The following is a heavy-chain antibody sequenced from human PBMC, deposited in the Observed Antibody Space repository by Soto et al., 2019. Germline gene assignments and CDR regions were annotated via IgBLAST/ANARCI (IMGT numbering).Heavy chain of an antibody. Sequence: QVQLVQSGAEVKRPGSSVKVSCKASGDTFNFYSINWVRQAPGLGREWMGRVNPILSMSNYAQRFQGRVTRTADKSTSTAYMELSGLRSEDTAIYYCATSYGSGYRAFDFWGQGALVTVSS. J-gene: IGHJ4*02. CDR1: GDTFNFYS. V-gene: IGHV1-69*04. CDR3: ATSYGSGYRAFDF. D-gene: IGHD3-10*01. CDR2: VNPILSMS.